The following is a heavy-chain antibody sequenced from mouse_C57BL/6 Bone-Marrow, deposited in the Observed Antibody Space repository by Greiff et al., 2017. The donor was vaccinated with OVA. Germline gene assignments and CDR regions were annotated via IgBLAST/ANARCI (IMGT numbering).Heavy chain of an antibody. CDR2: IHPSDSDT. Sequence: QVQLKQPGAELVKPGASVKVSCKASGYTFTSYWMHWVKQRPGQGLEWIGRIHPSDSDTNYNQKFKGKATLTVDKSSSTAYMQLSSLTSEDSAVYYCASYDGYYGFAYWGQGTLVTVSA. CDR1: GYTFTSYW. D-gene: IGHD2-3*01. CDR3: ASYDGYYGFAY. V-gene: IGHV1-74*01. J-gene: IGHJ3*01.